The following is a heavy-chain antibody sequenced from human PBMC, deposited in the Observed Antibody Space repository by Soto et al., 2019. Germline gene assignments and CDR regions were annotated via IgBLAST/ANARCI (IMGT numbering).Heavy chain of an antibody. Sequence: PGGSLRLSCAASGFTFSSYGMHWVRQAPGKGLEWVAVISYDGSNKYYADSVKGRFTISRDNSKNTLYLQMNSLRAEDTAVYYCAKDREWELLVDYWGQGTLVTVSS. V-gene: IGHV3-30*18. D-gene: IGHD1-26*01. CDR3: AKDREWELLVDY. J-gene: IGHJ4*02. CDR2: ISYDGSNK. CDR1: GFTFSSYG.